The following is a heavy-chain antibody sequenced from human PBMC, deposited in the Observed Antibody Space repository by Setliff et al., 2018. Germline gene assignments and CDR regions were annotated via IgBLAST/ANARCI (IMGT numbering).Heavy chain of an antibody. CDR3: ARGLSYYDSSGYLLAPYAFDI. CDR1: GGSFNSYY. V-gene: IGHV4-34*01. CDR2: INQSGST. J-gene: IGHJ3*02. Sequence: SETLSLTCAVYGGSFNSYYWSWIRQPPGKGLEWIGEINQSGSTNYNPSLKSRVTMSVDTSKNQFSLKLSSVTAADTAVYYCARGLSYYDSSGYLLAPYAFDIWGQGAMVTVSS. D-gene: IGHD3-22*01.